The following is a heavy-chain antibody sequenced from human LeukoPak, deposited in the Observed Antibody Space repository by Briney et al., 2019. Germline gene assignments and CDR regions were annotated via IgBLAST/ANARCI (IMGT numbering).Heavy chain of an antibody. J-gene: IGHJ1*01. CDR2: ISGSGGST. CDR1: GFTFSSYA. CDR3: AKDEGSSAWYDGYFHH. Sequence: GGSLRLSCAASGFTFSSYAMSWVRQAPGKGLEWVSAISGSGGSTYYADSVKGRFTISRDNSKNTLYLQMNSLRAEDTATYYCAKDEGSSAWYDGYFHHWGQGTLVTVSS. V-gene: IGHV3-23*01. D-gene: IGHD6-19*01.